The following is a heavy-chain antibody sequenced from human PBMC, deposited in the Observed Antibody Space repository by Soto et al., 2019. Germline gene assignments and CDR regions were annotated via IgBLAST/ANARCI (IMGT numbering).Heavy chain of an antibody. CDR1: GFTFDDYA. D-gene: IGHD6-13*01. V-gene: IGHV3-9*01. CDR2: ITWNSNRI. J-gene: IGHJ6*02. CDR3: AKDISSSWYVPGMDV. Sequence: SLRPSCAASGFTFDDYAMHWVRQAPGKGLEWVSGITWNSNRIAYADSVKGRFTISRDNAKKSLYLQMNSLRTEDTAFYYCAKDISSSWYVPGMDVWGQGTTVTVSS.